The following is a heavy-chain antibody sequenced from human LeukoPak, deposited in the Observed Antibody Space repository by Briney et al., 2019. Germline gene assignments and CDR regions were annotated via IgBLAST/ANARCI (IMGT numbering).Heavy chain of an antibody. CDR1: GFTFSNAW. CDR2: IKSKTDGGTT. Sequence: GGSLRLSCAASGFTFSNAWMSWVRQAPGKGLEWVGRIKSKTDGGTTDYAAPVKGRLTISRDDSKNTLYLQMNSLKTEDTAVYYCTTFIAAAGTASFDYWGQGTLVTVSS. J-gene: IGHJ4*02. CDR3: TTFIAAAGTASFDY. V-gene: IGHV3-15*01. D-gene: IGHD6-13*01.